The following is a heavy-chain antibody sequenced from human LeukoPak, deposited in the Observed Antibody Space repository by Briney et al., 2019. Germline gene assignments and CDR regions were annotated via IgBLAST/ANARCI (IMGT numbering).Heavy chain of an antibody. Sequence: GRSLRLSCAASGFTFSSYGMHWVRQAPGKGLEWVAVISYDGSNKYYADSVKGRFTIARDNSKNTLYLQMNSLRAEDTAVYYCAKEGVVVAAGLYFDYWGQGTLVSVSS. CDR2: ISYDGSNK. J-gene: IGHJ4*02. V-gene: IGHV3-30*18. D-gene: IGHD2-15*01. CDR3: AKEGVVVAAGLYFDY. CDR1: GFTFSSYG.